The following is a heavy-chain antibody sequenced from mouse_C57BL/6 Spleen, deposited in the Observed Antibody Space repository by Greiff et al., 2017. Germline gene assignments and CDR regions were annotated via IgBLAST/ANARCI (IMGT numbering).Heavy chain of an antibody. J-gene: IGHJ1*03. Sequence: QVHVKQPGAELVKPGASVKLSCKASGYTFTSYWMHWVKQRPGQGLEWIGMIHPNSGSTNYNEKFKSKATLTVDKASSTAYMQLSSLTSEDSAVYYWARSDYYGSSYDGYFDGWGTGTTVTVAS. CDR2: IHPNSGST. CDR3: ARSDYYGSSYDGYFDG. CDR1: GYTFTSYW. V-gene: IGHV1-64*01. D-gene: IGHD1-1*01.